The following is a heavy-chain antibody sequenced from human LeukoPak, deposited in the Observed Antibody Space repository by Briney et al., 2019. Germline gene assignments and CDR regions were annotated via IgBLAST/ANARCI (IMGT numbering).Heavy chain of an antibody. CDR1: GFTFSSYS. CDR3: ARALPGVH. V-gene: IGHV3-21*01. CDR2: ISRSSSYI. Sequence: GGSLRLSCAASGFTFSSYSMNWVRQAPGKGLEWVSSISRSSSYIYYADSVKGRFTISRDNAKNSLYLQMNSLRAEDTAVYYCARALPGVHGGQGTLVTVSS. J-gene: IGHJ4*02. D-gene: IGHD3-3*01.